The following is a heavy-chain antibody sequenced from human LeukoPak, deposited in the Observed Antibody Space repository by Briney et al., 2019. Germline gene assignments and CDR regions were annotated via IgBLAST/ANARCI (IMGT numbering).Heavy chain of an antibody. CDR3: ARVAYCGGDCYSHYFDY. V-gene: IGHV1-2*02. Sequence: ASVKVSCKASGYTFTGYYMHWVRQAPGQGLEWMGWINPNSGGTNYAQKFQGRVTMTRDTSISTAYMELRSLRSDDTAVYYCARVAYCGGDCYSHYFDYWGQGTLVTVSS. J-gene: IGHJ4*02. D-gene: IGHD2-21*02. CDR2: INPNSGGT. CDR1: GYTFTGYY.